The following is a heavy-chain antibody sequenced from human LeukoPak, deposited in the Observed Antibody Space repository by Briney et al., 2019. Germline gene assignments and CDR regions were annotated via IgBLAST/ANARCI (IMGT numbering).Heavy chain of an antibody. Sequence: PPETLSLTCTVSGVSVSNHYWSWIRQPPGKGLEWIGWFYYSGGTYFNPSLGSRVTISVDTSKNQFSLKLSSVTAADTAVYYCARAPTVYDFWSGYSSYFDYWGQGPLVTVSS. V-gene: IGHV4-59*02. D-gene: IGHD3-3*01. CDR3: ARAPTVYDFWSGYSSYFDY. CDR2: FYYSGGT. CDR1: GVSVSNHY. J-gene: IGHJ4*02.